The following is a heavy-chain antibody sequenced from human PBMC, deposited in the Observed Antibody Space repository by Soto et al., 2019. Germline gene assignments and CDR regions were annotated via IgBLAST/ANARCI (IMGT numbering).Heavy chain of an antibody. CDR3: AKDVVSFDGVWLAHV. V-gene: IGHV3-23*01. Sequence: PGESLRLSCAASGFTFSNYAMIWIPQVPGKGLEWVSGLYGSGRGIHYADSVKGRFTISRDNSAYSVYLQMNNLRVEDTAVYYCAKDVVSFDGVWLAHVWGQGTVVTVSS. CDR2: LYGSGRGI. CDR1: GFTFSNYA. D-gene: IGHD3-9*01. J-gene: IGHJ4*02.